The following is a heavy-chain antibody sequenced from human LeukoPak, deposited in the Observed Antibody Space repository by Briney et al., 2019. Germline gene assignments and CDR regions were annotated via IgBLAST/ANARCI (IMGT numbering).Heavy chain of an antibody. J-gene: IGHJ4*02. D-gene: IGHD3-3*01. CDR3: ARDCDFWSGYYRGCGDY. CDR1: GYPISSGSY. CDR2: IYHSGST. Sequence: SETLSLTCTVSGYPISSGSYWGWIRHPPGKRLEWLGIIYHSGSTYYNPSLKSRFTMSVDTAKNQFSLKLSVVTSADRAVYYCARDCDFWSGYYRGCGDYWGQGTLVTVSS. V-gene: IGHV4-38-2*02.